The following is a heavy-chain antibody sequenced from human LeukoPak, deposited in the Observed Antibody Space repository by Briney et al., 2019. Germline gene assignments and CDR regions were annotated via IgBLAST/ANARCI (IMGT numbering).Heavy chain of an antibody. CDR2: INPNSGGT. CDR1: GYTFTGYY. Sequence: ASVKVSCKASGYTFTGYYMHWVRQAPGQGLEWMGWINPNSGGTNYAQKFQGRVTMTRDTSISTAYMELSRLRSDDTAVYYCARVWLDYVWGSYRPTTEYYFDYWGQGTLVTVSS. J-gene: IGHJ4*02. D-gene: IGHD3-16*02. V-gene: IGHV1-2*02. CDR3: ARVWLDYVWGSYRPTTEYYFDY.